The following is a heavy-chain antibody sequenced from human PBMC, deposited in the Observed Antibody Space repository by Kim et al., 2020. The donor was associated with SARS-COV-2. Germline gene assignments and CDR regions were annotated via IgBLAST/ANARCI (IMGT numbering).Heavy chain of an antibody. Sequence: RFTISRDNSKNTLYLQMNSVRAEDTAVYYCAKDAATAGKPYYYYYGMDVWGQGTTVTVSS. V-gene: IGHV3-23*01. CDR3: AKDAATAGKPYYYYYGMDV. D-gene: IGHD6-25*01. J-gene: IGHJ6*02.